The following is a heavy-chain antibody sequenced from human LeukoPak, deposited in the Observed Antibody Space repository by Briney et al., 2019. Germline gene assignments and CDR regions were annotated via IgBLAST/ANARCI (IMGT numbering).Heavy chain of an antibody. J-gene: IGHJ5*01. D-gene: IGHD5-12*01. V-gene: IGHV4-30-4*01. CDR1: GGSINSGDYY. CDR2: IFYSGRS. CDR3: ARVRALATRHFDS. Sequence: SETLSLTCTVSGGSINSGDYYWSWIRQPPGKGLEWIGYIFYSGRSYYNPSLKSRISLSLDKSKNQFSLKLSSVTAADGAVYYCARVRALATRHFDSWGQEALVTVS.